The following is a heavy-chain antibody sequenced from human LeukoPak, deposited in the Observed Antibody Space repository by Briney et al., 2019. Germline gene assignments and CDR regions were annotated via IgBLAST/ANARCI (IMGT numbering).Heavy chain of an antibody. D-gene: IGHD3-22*01. J-gene: IGHJ5*02. CDR3: ARGIPFITMIVVAPPFDP. CDR1: GDSISSGGYY. V-gene: IGHV4-39*07. CDR2: INHSGST. Sequence: SETLSLTCTVSGDSISSGGYYWSWIRQHPGKGLEWIGEINHSGSTNYNPSLKSRVTTSVDTSKNQFSLKLSSVTAADTAVYYCARGIPFITMIVVAPPFDPWGQGTLVTVSS.